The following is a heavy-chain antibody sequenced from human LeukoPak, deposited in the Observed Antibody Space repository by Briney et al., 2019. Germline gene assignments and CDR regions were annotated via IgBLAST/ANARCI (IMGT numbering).Heavy chain of an antibody. V-gene: IGHV4-39*01. D-gene: IGHD6-6*01. CDR1: GGSISSSSYY. J-gene: IGHJ4*02. CDR2: IYYSGST. Sequence: PSETLSLTCTVSGGSISSSSYYWGWIRQPPGKGLEWIGSIYYSGSTYYNPSLKSRVTISVDTPKNQFSLKLSSVTAADTAVYYCARHLSVRPDYWGQGTLVTVSS. CDR3: ARHLSVRPDY.